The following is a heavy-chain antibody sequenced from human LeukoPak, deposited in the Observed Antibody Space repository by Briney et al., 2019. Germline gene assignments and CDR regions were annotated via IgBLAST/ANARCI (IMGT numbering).Heavy chain of an antibody. CDR2: IYYSGST. Sequence: SSETLSLTCTVSGGSIGSYYWSWIRQPPGKGLEWIGYIYYSGSTNYNPSLKSRVTISVDTSKNQFSLKLSSVTAADTAVYYCATSGYSSSFWFDPWGQGTLVTVSS. D-gene: IGHD6-13*01. CDR1: GGSIGSYY. J-gene: IGHJ5*02. V-gene: IGHV4-59*08. CDR3: ATSGYSSSFWFDP.